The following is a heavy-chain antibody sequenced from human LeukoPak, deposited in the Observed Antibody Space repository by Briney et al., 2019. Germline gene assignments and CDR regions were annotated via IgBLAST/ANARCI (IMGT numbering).Heavy chain of an antibody. CDR3: ARVLTTKQLLFDAFDV. D-gene: IGHD6-6*01. CDR2: QSSDGSDK. CDR1: GFTVSSNY. Sequence: GGSLRLSCAASGFTVSSNYMSWVRQAPGKGLEWVAVQSSDGSDKFYAASVRGRFTISRDNSKHTLFLQMSSLRAEDTAVYYCARVLTTKQLLFDAFDVWGQGTMVTVSS. V-gene: IGHV3-30*15. J-gene: IGHJ3*01.